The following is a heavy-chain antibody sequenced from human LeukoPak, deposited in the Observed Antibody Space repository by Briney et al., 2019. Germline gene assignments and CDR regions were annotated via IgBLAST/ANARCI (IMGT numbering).Heavy chain of an antibody. J-gene: IGHJ4*02. CDR3: ARVSDNIVGGTTTFDY. V-gene: IGHV3-23*05. CDR1: GFTFSSYG. D-gene: IGHD1-26*01. CDR2: IETVGAST. Sequence: GGSLRLSCAASGFTFSSYGMSWVRQAPGKGLEWVSAIETVGASTYYADSVKGRFSISRDNSKNTLYLQMNSLRGEDTAVYYCARVSDNIVGGTTTFDYWGQGTLVTVYS.